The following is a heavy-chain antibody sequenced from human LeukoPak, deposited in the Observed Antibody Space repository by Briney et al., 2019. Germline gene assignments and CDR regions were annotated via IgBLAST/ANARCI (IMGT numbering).Heavy chain of an antibody. V-gene: IGHV3-23*01. CDR3: AKDPIAAASRFPYYFDY. J-gene: IGHJ4*02. CDR2: ISGSGGST. D-gene: IGHD6-13*01. CDR1: GFTFSSYA. Sequence: PGGSLRLSCAASGFTFSSYAMSWVRQAPGKGLEWVSAISGSGGSTYYADSVKGRFTISRDNSKNTLYLQMNSLRAEDTAVYYCAKDPIAAASRFPYYFDYWGQGTLVTVSS.